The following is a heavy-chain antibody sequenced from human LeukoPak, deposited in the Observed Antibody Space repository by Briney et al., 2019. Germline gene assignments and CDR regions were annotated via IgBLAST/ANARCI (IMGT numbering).Heavy chain of an antibody. J-gene: IGHJ4*02. Sequence: QPGGSLRHSCAASGFIFSSYAMSWVRQAPGKGLEWVSAISDSGGNTYYADSVKGRFTISRDNSKNTLYLQMNNLRAEDTAVYYCAKDSGGGWNFFDYWGQGTLVTVSS. CDR1: GFIFSSYA. CDR3: AKDSGGGWNFFDY. V-gene: IGHV3-23*01. D-gene: IGHD6-19*01. CDR2: ISDSGGNT.